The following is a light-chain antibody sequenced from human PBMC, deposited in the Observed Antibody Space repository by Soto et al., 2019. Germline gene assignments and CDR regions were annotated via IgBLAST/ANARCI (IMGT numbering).Light chain of an antibody. J-gene: IGKJ3*01. CDR3: QKYDTAPLT. CDR1: QSVGIN. CDR2: GAY. V-gene: IGKV3-15*01. Sequence: EVVLTQSPATLSVSPGERATLSCRASQSVGINLAWYQQKPGQAPRLLISGAYTRAADVPARFSGSGSGTDFTLTVDSLQSEDVGTYYCQKYDTAPLTFGPGTTVDVK.